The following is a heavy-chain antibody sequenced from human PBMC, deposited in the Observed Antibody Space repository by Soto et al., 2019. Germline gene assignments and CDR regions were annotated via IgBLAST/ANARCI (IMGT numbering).Heavy chain of an antibody. Sequence: EVQLVESGGGLVQPGGYLRLACAASGFTVSNNYMTWVRQAPGKGLEWVSVIYSGGSTDYADSVKGRFNISRDNSKNTVDLRMSSLRAEDAAVYYCAGGRYRSGWQFEFWGQGTLVTVSS. J-gene: IGHJ4*02. V-gene: IGHV3-66*01. CDR2: IYSGGST. CDR3: AGGRYRSGWQFEF. CDR1: GFTVSNNY. D-gene: IGHD6-19*01.